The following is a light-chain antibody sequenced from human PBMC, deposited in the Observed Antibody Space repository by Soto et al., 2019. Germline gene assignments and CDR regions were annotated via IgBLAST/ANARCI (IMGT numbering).Light chain of an antibody. CDR1: QSVSSSY. V-gene: IGKV3-11*01. Sequence: EKVLTQSPGTLSLSPGERATLSCRASQSVSSSYLAWYQQKPGQAPRLLIYDASNRATGIPARFSGTGSGTDFTLTINNLEPEDFAVYYCQVPTNWSIGFGRGTRLEIK. CDR2: DAS. CDR3: QVPTNWSIG. J-gene: IGKJ5*01.